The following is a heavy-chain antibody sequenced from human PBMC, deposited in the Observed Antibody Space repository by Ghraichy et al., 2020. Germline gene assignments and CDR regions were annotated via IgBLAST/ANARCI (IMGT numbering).Heavy chain of an antibody. CDR1: GFTFSSYA. CDR3: AKSWSPTPNSYYYYGMDV. Sequence: GESLNISCAASGFTFSSYAMSWVRQAPGKGLEWVSAISGSGGSTYYADSVKGRFTISRDNSKNTLYLQMNSLRAEDTAVYYCAKSWSPTPNSYYYYGMDVWGQGTTVTVSS. J-gene: IGHJ6*02. D-gene: IGHD1-26*01. CDR2: ISGSGGST. V-gene: IGHV3-23*01.